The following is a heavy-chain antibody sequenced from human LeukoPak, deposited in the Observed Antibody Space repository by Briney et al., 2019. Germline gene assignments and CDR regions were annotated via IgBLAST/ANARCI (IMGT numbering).Heavy chain of an antibody. D-gene: IGHD1-26*01. Sequence: SETLSLTCAVYGGSFSGYYWSWIRQPPGKGLEWIGEINHSGSTNYNPSLKSRVTISVDKSKNQFSLKLSSVTAADTAVYYCARVYRAATAAFDIWGQGTMVTVSS. CDR1: GGSFSGYY. CDR3: ARVYRAATAAFDI. V-gene: IGHV4-34*01. J-gene: IGHJ3*02. CDR2: INHSGST.